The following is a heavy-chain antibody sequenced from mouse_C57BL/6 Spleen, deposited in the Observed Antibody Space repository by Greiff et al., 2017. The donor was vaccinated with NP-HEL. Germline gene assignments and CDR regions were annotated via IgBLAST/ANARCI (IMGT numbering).Heavy chain of an antibody. J-gene: IGHJ2*01. CDR1: GFSLTSYG. D-gene: IGHD2-3*01. V-gene: IGHV2-5*01. CDR3: AKSYDGYYVYFDY. CDR2: IWRGGST. Sequence: VQLQQSGPGLVQPSQSLSITCTVSGFSLTSYGVHWVRQSPGKGLEWLGVIWRGGSTDYNAAFMSRLSITKDNSKSQVFFKMNSLQADDTAIYYCAKSYDGYYVYFDYWGQGTTLTVSS.